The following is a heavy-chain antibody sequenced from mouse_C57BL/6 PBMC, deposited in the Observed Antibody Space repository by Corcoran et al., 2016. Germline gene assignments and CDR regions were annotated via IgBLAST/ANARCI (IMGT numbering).Heavy chain of an antibody. D-gene: IGHD2-1*01. V-gene: IGHV1-84*01. J-gene: IGHJ4*01. CDR3: ARQQIYYGNPYAMDY. CDR1: GYTFTDYY. CDR2: IYPGSGNT. Sequence: QIQLQQSGPELVKPGSSVKISCKASGYTFTDYYINWVKQRPGQGLEWIGWIYPGSGNTKYNEKFKGKATLTVDTSSSTAYMQLSSLTSEDSAVYFCARQQIYYGNPYAMDYWGQGTSVTVSS.